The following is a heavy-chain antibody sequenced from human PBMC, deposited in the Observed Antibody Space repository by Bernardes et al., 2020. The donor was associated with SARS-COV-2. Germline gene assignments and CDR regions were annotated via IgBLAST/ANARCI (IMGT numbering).Heavy chain of an antibody. CDR2: LYYTGST. V-gene: IGHV4-59*01. Sequence: SETLSLTCTVSGGSISAYYWSWFRQPPGKGLEWIGYLYYTGSTNYNPSLQSRVTISVDTSKNQFSLKLSSVTAADTVVYYCARGFDYWGQGILVTVSS. CDR1: GGSISAYY. CDR3: ARGFDY. J-gene: IGHJ4*02.